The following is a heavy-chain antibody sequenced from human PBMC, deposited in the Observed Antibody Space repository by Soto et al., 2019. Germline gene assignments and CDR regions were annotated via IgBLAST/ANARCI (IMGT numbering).Heavy chain of an antibody. CDR3: ARAGYCSGGSCYRFPVDY. J-gene: IGHJ4*02. D-gene: IGHD2-15*01. CDR1: GGSISSYY. V-gene: IGHV4-59*08. CDR2: SYYSGST. Sequence: SSETLSLTCTVSGGSISSYYWSWIRQPPGKGLEWIGYSYYSGSTNYNPSLKSRVTISVDTSKNQFSLKLSSVTAADTAVYYCARAGYCSGGSCYRFPVDYWGQGTLVTVSS.